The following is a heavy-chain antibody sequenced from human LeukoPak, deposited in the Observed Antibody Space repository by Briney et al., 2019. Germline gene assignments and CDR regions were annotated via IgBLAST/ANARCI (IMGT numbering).Heavy chain of an antibody. CDR1: GGTFSSYA. V-gene: IGHV1-69*01. CDR3: AKLYDYSTTMPFDP. J-gene: IGHJ5*02. CDR2: IIPIFGTA. D-gene: IGHD6-13*01. Sequence: SVKVSCKASGGTFSSYAISWVRQAPGQGLEWMGGIIPIFGTANYAQKFQGRVTITADESTSTAYMELSSLRSEDTAVYYCAKLYDYSTTMPFDPWGQGSLVTVSS.